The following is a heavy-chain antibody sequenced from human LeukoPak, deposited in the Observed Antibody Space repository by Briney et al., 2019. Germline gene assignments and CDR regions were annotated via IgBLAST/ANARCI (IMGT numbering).Heavy chain of an antibody. D-gene: IGHD3-16*01. J-gene: IGHJ4*02. CDR1: DGSFIGDY. CDR3: ARHGGFYFDS. CDR2: VYHSGSA. Sequence: SETLSLTCGVYDGSFIGDYWSWIRQSPGMGLEWIGQVYHSGSANYNPSLRSRVTISIDTSKKQFSLKLNSVTATDTAVYYCARHGGFYFDSWGQGTLVTVSS. V-gene: IGHV4-34*01.